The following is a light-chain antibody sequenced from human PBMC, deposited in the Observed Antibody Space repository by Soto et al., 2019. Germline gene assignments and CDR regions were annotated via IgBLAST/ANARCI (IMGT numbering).Light chain of an antibody. Sequence: IMLTLSPVSLSLSPGERATLSCRASQSVSSYLAWYQQKPGQAPRLLIYDASNRATGIPARFSGSGSGTDFTLTISSLEPEDFATYYCQQYNSYSWTFGQGTKVDIK. CDR3: QQYNSYSWT. CDR2: DAS. CDR1: QSVSSY. J-gene: IGKJ1*01. V-gene: IGKV3-11*01.